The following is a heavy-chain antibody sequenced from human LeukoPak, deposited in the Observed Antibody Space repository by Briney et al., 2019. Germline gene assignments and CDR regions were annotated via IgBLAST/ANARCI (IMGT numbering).Heavy chain of an antibody. J-gene: IGHJ4*02. V-gene: IGHV1-2*06. Sequence: ASVKVPCKASGYTFTGYYMHWVRQAPGQGLEWMGRINPNSGGTNYAQKFQGRVTMTRDTSISTAYMELSRLRSDDTAVYYCARAPGDSSGYIHWGQGTLVTVSS. D-gene: IGHD3-22*01. CDR2: INPNSGGT. CDR3: ARAPGDSSGYIH. CDR1: GYTFTGYY.